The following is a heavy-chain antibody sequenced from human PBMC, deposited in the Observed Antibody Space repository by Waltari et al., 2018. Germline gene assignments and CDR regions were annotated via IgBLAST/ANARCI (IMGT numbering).Heavy chain of an antibody. J-gene: IGHJ1*01. V-gene: IGHV3-30*02. CDR3: AKVECGGDCYPEYFQH. CDR1: GFTFSSYG. CDR2: IRYGGSNK. Sequence: QVQLVESGGGVVQPGGSLRLSCAASGFTFSSYGRHWVRRAPGKGLEWVAFIRYGGSNKYYADSVKGRFTISRDNSKNTLYLQMNSLRAEDTAVYYCAKVECGGDCYPEYFQHWGQGTLVTVSS. D-gene: IGHD2-21*01.